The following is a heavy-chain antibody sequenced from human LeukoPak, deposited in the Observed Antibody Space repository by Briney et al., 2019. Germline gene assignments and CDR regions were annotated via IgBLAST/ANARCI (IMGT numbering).Heavy chain of an antibody. CDR1: GGSISSYY. CDR2: IYTSGST. Sequence: SSETLSLTCTVSGGSISSYYWSWIRQPAGKGLEWIGRIYTSGSTNYNPSLKSRVTMSVDTSKNQFSLKLSSVTAADTAVYYCSRGSAGPGYNYYMDVWGKGTTVTVSS. J-gene: IGHJ6*03. D-gene: IGHD5-24*01. CDR3: SRGSAGPGYNYYMDV. V-gene: IGHV4-4*07.